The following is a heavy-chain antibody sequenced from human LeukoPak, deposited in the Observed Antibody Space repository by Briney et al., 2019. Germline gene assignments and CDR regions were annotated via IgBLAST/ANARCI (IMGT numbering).Heavy chain of an antibody. CDR1: GGTFSSYA. V-gene: IGHV1-18*01. Sequence: ASVKVSCKASGGTFSSYAISWVRQAPGQGLEWMGWISAYNGNTNYAQKLQGRVTTTTDTSTSTAYMELRSLRSDDTAVYYCARGYYDILTGYYHRFDYWGQGTLVTVSS. D-gene: IGHD3-9*01. CDR3: ARGYYDILTGYYHRFDY. J-gene: IGHJ4*02. CDR2: ISAYNGNT.